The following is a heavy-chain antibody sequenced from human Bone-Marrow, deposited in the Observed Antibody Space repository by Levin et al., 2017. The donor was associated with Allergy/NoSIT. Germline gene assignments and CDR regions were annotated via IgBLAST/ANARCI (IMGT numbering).Heavy chain of an antibody. V-gene: IGHV2-5*02. CDR2: IFWDDEK. Sequence: NESGPTLVKPTQTLTLTCTFSGFSLSTTGVAVGWFRQPPGKALEWVALIFWDDEKRYIPSLKSRLTISKDTSKNQVALTLADMDPADAGTYYCAHKGNGWLLFDYWGQGSLVTVSS. D-gene: IGHD6-19*01. CDR3: AHKGNGWLLFDY. J-gene: IGHJ4*02. CDR1: GFSLSTTGVA.